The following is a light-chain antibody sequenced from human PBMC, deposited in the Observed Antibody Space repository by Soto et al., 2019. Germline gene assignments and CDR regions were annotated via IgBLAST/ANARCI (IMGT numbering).Light chain of an antibody. J-gene: IGKJ1*01. CDR3: QQYNNWPRT. V-gene: IGKV3-15*01. CDR2: GAS. CDR1: QSVRSSY. Sequence: EIVLTQSPGTLSLSPGERPTLSCRASQSVRSSYLAWYQQKPGQAPRLLIYGASTRATGIPARFSGSGSGTEFTLTISSLQSEDFAVYYCQQYNNWPRTFGQGTKVDIK.